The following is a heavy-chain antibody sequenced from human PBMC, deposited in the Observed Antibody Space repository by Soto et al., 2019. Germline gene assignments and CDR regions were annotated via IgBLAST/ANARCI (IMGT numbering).Heavy chain of an antibody. Sequence: SETLSLTCTVSGGSISGYYWSWIRQPPGKGLEWIGSIYYSGSTYYNPSLKSRVTISVDTSKNQFPLKLSSVTAADTAVYYCARHWYYYDSSAHFPPYFDYWGQGTLVTVSS. D-gene: IGHD3-22*01. J-gene: IGHJ4*02. CDR1: GGSISGYY. CDR2: IYYSGST. CDR3: ARHWYYYDSSAHFPPYFDY. V-gene: IGHV4-59*05.